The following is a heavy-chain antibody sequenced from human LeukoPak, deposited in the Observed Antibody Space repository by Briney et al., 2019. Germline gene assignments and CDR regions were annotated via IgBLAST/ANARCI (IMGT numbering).Heavy chain of an antibody. CDR1: GFTFSSYW. D-gene: IGHD1-26*01. CDR2: ISGSGGST. J-gene: IGHJ4*02. Sequence: GGSLRLSCAASGFTFSSYWMSWVRQAPGKGLEWVSAISGSGGSTYYADSVKGRFTISRDNSKNTLYLQMNSLRAEDTAVYYCAKDDFSSGELRSYFDYWGQGTLVTVSS. V-gene: IGHV3-23*01. CDR3: AKDDFSSGELRSYFDY.